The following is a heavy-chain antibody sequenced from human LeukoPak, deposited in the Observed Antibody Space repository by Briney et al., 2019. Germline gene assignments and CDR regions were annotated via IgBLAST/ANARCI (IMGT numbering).Heavy chain of an antibody. V-gene: IGHV3-30*18. D-gene: IGHD5-18*01. Sequence: GRSLRLSCAASGFTFSSYGMHWARQAPGKGLEGVAVISYDGSNKYYADSVKGRFTISRDNSKNTLYLQMNSLRAEDTAVYYCAKWNVDTAMVRGFDYWGQGTLVTVSS. CDR1: GFTFSSYG. CDR3: AKWNVDTAMVRGFDY. J-gene: IGHJ4*02. CDR2: ISYDGSNK.